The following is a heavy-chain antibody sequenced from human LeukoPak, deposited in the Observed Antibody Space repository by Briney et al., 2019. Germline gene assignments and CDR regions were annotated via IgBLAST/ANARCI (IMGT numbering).Heavy chain of an antibody. CDR3: AKDARRSSGWWFFDH. CDR2: ISDSGDRT. CDR1: GFTVSSDY. V-gene: IGHV3-23*01. Sequence: PGGSLRLSCTASGFTVSSDYMSWVRQAPGKGLEWVSAISDSGDRTYYADSVKGRFTLSRDNSKNTLYLQMNSLRAEDTAVYYCAKDARRSSGWWFFDHWGQGTLVTVSS. J-gene: IGHJ4*02. D-gene: IGHD6-19*01.